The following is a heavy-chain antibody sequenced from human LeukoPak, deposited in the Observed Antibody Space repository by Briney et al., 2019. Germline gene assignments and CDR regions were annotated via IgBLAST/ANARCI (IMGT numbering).Heavy chain of an antibody. CDR1: GGSISSYY. Sequence: PSETLSLTCTVSGGSISSYYRSWIRQPPGKGLEWIGYIYYSGSTNYNPSLKSRVTISVDTSKNQFSLNLSSVTAADTAVYYCARDGAAAGDYFDYWGQGTLVTVSS. J-gene: IGHJ4*02. CDR2: IYYSGST. CDR3: ARDGAAAGDYFDY. V-gene: IGHV4-59*12. D-gene: IGHD6-13*01.